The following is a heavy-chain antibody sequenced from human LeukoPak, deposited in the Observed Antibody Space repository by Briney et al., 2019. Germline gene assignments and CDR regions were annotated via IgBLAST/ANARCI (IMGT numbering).Heavy chain of an antibody. Sequence: GGSLRLSCSASGFTFSRYAMNWVRQAPGKGLEWVSYINTDSSDIHYAGSVKGRFTISGDNARNTLYLQLSSLRAEDSGVYYCARDTFQPGLIDSWGQGTLVTVSS. V-gene: IGHV3-21*05. J-gene: IGHJ4*02. CDR2: INTDSSDI. CDR1: GFTFSRYA. D-gene: IGHD2-2*01. CDR3: ARDTFQPGLIDS.